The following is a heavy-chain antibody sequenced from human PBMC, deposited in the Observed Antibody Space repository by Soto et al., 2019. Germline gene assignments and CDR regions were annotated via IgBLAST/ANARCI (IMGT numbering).Heavy chain of an antibody. J-gene: IGHJ4*02. V-gene: IGHV4-31*03. CDR2: ICYSGST. D-gene: IGHD3-10*01. CDR1: GGSISSGGYY. Sequence: ASETLSLTCTVSGGSISSGGYYWSWIRQHPGKGLEWIGYICYSGSTYYNPSLKSRVTISVDTSKNQFSLKLSSVTAADTAVYYCARDHGGTGEIDYSGQRTLGTFSS. CDR3: ARDHGGTGEIDY.